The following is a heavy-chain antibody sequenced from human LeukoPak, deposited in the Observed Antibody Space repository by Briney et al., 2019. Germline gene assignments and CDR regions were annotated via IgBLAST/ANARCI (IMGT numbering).Heavy chain of an antibody. V-gene: IGHV3-33*01. CDR3: VRGVGVSRFNYLDS. CDR2: IWYDASNK. Sequence: GGSLRLSCAASGFTFSSFGMHWVRQAPGKGLEWVAVIWYDASNKYYADSVKGRFTISRDNSKNTLYLQMNSLRDDDTAVYYCVRGVGVSRFNYLDSWGQGTLVIVS. J-gene: IGHJ4*02. D-gene: IGHD6-13*01. CDR1: GFTFSSFG.